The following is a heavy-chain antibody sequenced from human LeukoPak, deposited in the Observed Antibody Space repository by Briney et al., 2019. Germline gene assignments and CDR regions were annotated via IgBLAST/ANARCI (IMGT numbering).Heavy chain of an antibody. CDR1: GFAFSTYA. Sequence: GGSLRLSCAASGFAFSTYAMHWVRQAPGKGLEWVAVISYDESHIYYADSVKGRFTISRDNSENTLYLQMNSLRVEDTAVYNCARCSGYGMDVWGQGTTVTVSS. D-gene: IGHD3-10*02. V-gene: IGHV3-30-3*01. CDR2: ISYDESHI. J-gene: IGHJ6*02. CDR3: ARCSGYGMDV.